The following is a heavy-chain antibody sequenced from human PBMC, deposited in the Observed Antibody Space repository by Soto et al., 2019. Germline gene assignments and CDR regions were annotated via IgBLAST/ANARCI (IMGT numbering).Heavy chain of an antibody. CDR1: GFTFSSYS. Sequence: PGGSLRLSCAASGFTFSSYSMNWVRQAPGKGLEWVSSISSSSSYIYYADSVKGRFTISRDNAKNSLYLQMNSLRAEDTAVYYCAKIYCSGGSCYSGSSGWGQGTLLTVSS. J-gene: IGHJ4*02. D-gene: IGHD2-15*01. V-gene: IGHV3-21*01. CDR2: ISSSSSYI. CDR3: AKIYCSGGSCYSGSSG.